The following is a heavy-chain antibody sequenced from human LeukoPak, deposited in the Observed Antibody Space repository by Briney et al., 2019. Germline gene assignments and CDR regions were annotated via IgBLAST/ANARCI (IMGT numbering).Heavy chain of an antibody. CDR1: GFTFSSYG. CDR2: ISYDGSNK. D-gene: IGHD4-17*01. V-gene: IGHV3-30*18. J-gene: IGHJ6*03. CDR3: AKEHGDYIYYYYYYMDV. Sequence: PGGSLRLSCAASGFTFSSYGMHWVRQAPGKGLEWVAVISYDGSNKYYADSVKGRFTISRDNSKNTLYLQMNSLRAEDTAVYYCAKEHGDYIYYYYYYMDVWGKGTTVTVSS.